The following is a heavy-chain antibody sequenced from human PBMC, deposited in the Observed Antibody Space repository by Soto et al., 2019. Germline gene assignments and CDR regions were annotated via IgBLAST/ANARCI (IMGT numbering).Heavy chain of an antibody. Sequence: VQLVESGGGVVQPGRSLRLSCAASGFTFSTYGMHWVRQAPGKGLEWVAVISYDGSHTFYADSMKGRFTISRDNSKNTLYLQMNSLRPEDTALYYCAKKDPAPFDSWGQGTLVTVSS. CDR1: GFTFSTYG. D-gene: IGHD2-2*01. V-gene: IGHV3-30*18. J-gene: IGHJ4*02. CDR2: ISYDGSHT. CDR3: AKKDPAPFDS.